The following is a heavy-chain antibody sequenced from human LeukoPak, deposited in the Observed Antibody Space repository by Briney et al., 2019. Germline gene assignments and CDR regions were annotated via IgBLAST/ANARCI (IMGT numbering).Heavy chain of an antibody. CDR2: IYYSGST. CDR1: GGSFSSGDYY. Sequence: SQTLSLTCTVSGGSFSSGDYYWSWIRQPPGKGLEWIGYIYYSGSTYYNPSLKSRVTISVDTSKNQFSLKLSSVTAADTAVYYCAKRGQFWSGYHNWFDPWGQGTLVTVSS. D-gene: IGHD3-3*02. J-gene: IGHJ5*02. CDR3: AKRGQFWSGYHNWFDP. V-gene: IGHV4-30-4*08.